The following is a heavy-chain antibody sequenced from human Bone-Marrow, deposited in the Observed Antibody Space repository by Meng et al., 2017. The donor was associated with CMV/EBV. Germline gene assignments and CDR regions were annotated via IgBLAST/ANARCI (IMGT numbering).Heavy chain of an antibody. J-gene: IGHJ4*02. Sequence: GESLKISCAASGFTFNTYWMSWVRQAPGKGLEWVANIKQDGSEKYYVGSVKGRFTISRDNAKNSLYLQMNSLRAEDTAVYYCARDPRVKSYVVVPAASDYWGQGTMVTLSS. CDR3: ARDPRVKSYVVVPAASDY. V-gene: IGHV3-7*01. CDR1: GFTFNTYW. CDR2: IKQDGSEK. D-gene: IGHD2-2*01.